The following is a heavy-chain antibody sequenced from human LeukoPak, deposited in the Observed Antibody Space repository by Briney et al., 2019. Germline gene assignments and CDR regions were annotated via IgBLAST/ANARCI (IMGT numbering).Heavy chain of an antibody. CDR3: ARGGWVNDDSGALFGMDV. V-gene: IGHV1-8*02. Sequence: ASVKVSCKASGYTFSSYDINWVRQATGQGLEWMGRMNPNSGNTNYAQKFQGRVTMTRSTSTSTAYLELSSLRSDDTALYYCARGGWVNDDSGALFGMDVWGQGTTVTVSS. J-gene: IGHJ6*02. D-gene: IGHD3-10*01. CDR1: GYTFSSYD. CDR2: MNPNSGNT.